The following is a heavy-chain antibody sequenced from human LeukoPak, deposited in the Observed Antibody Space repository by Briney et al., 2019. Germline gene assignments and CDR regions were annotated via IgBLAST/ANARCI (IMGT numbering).Heavy chain of an antibody. V-gene: IGHV4-39*01. Sequence: SETLSLTCTVSGGSISSSSYYWGWIRQPPGKGLEWIGSIYYSGSTYYNPSLKSRVTISVDTSKNQFSLKLSSVTAADTAVYYCARAYYYDSSGYEHDAFDIWGQGTMVTVSS. J-gene: IGHJ3*02. CDR2: IYYSGST. CDR1: GGSISSSSYY. D-gene: IGHD3-22*01. CDR3: ARAYYYDSSGYEHDAFDI.